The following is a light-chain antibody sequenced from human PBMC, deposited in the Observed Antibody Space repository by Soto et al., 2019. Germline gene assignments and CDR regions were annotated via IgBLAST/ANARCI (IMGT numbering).Light chain of an antibody. J-gene: IGKJ4*01. V-gene: IGKV3-20*01. CDR1: QSVSARN. Sequence: TLLTQSPGTVSLSPGERATLSCRASQSVSARNVAWYHQKPGQPPRLLVYGASSRATGIPDRFSGSGSGTDFTLTISRLEPDDFGMFYCQQYGNSPLTFGGGTKVEIK. CDR3: QQYGNSPLT. CDR2: GAS.